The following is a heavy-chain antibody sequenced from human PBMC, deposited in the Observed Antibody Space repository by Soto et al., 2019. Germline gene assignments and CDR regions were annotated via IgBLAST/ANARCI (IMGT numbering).Heavy chain of an antibody. CDR1: GGTFSTYT. Sequence: QVQLVQSGAEVKKPGSSVKVSCKSSGGTFSTYTLAWVRQAPGQGLEWVGGIIPIFGTANYPQKFKGRVTITADESTSTAYRELSSLRSEDTAVYYCARSQDSSGYWNRCSDPWGQGTLVTVSS. D-gene: IGHD3-22*01. CDR3: ARSQDSSGYWNRCSDP. CDR2: IIPIFGTA. V-gene: IGHV1-69*01. J-gene: IGHJ5*02.